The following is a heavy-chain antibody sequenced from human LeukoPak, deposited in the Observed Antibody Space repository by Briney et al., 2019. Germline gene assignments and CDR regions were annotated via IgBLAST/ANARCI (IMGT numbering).Heavy chain of an antibody. CDR2: IIPIFGTA. V-gene: IGHV1-69*13. CDR1: GGTFSSYA. D-gene: IGHD2-15*01. CDR3: ARDMSGYCSGGRCYNMGYFDY. Sequence: WASVKVSCKASGGTFSSYAINWVRQAPGQGLEWMGGIIPIFGTANYAQNFQGRVTITADESTSTAYMELSSLRSEDTAVYYCARDMSGYCSGGRCYNMGYFDYWGQGTLVTVSS. J-gene: IGHJ4*02.